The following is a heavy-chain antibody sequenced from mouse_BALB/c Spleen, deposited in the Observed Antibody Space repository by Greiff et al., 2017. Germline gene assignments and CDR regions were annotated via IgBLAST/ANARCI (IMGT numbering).Heavy chain of an antibody. Sequence: VQLKESGAELVRPGALVKLSCKASGFNIKDYYMHWVKQRPEQGLEWIGWIDPENGNTIYDPKFQGKASITADTSSNTSYLQRSSLTSEDTAVYYCARSGGNFYFDYWGQGTTLTVSS. CDR2: IDPENGNT. CDR1: GFNIKDYY. V-gene: IGHV14-1*02. CDR3: ARSGGNFYFDY. D-gene: IGHD2-1*01. J-gene: IGHJ2*01.